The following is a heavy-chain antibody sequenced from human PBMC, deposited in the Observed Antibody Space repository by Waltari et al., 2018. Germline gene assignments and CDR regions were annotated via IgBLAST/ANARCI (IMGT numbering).Heavy chain of an antibody. V-gene: IGHV3-23*01. J-gene: IGHJ4*02. CDR3: ATPFYNWDDPLHS. CDR2: RTVGDDT. CDR1: GSTFSNHA. Sequence: EVQLLESGGDLVQPGGSLRLSCAASGSTFSNHAINWVRLAPGTGLEWVSARTVGDDTHYADSVKGRFTISRDTSKDTVYLQMNGLRAEDTAIYYCATPFYNWDDPLHSWGQGTLVTVSS. D-gene: IGHD1-20*01.